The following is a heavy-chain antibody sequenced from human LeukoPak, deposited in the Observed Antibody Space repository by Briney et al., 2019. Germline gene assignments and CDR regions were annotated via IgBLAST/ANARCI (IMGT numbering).Heavy chain of an antibody. Sequence: SETLSLTCTVSGDSISNYYLSWMRQPPGKGREGIGCFYYCASTNYSPSLNSRVAMSVDTSKNQFSLKLTSVTAADTALYYCATSASGSSSSPRRAFDSWGQGTLVTVSS. D-gene: IGHD3-10*01. V-gene: IGHV4-59*01. J-gene: IGHJ4*02. CDR3: ATSASGSSSSPRRAFDS. CDR1: GDSISNYY. CDR2: FYYCAST.